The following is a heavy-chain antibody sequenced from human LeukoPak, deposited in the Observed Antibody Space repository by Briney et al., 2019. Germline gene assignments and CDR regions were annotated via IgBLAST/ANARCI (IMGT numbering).Heavy chain of an antibody. CDR3: ASSRYDSSGYYGIIGY. CDR2: ISRSSNYK. V-gene: IGHV3-21*01. D-gene: IGHD3-22*01. Sequence: GGSLRLSCAASGFTFSSYSMNWVRQAPGKGLEWVSSISRSSNYKYYADSVKGRFTISRDNAKNSLYLQMNSLRAADTALYYCASSRYDSSGYYGIIGYWGQGTLVTVPS. CDR1: GFTFSSYS. J-gene: IGHJ4*02.